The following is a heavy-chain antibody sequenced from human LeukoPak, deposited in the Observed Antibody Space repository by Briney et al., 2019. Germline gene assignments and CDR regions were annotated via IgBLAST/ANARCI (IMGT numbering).Heavy chain of an antibody. V-gene: IGHV3-23*01. J-gene: IGHJ4*02. CDR1: RVSFSIDG. CDR2: ISGNGGST. D-gene: IGHD4-11*01. Sequence: GGSLRLSCAASRVSFSIDGMNWVRQAPREGGWWGSGISGNGGSTYYADSVKGRFTISRDNSKNTLYLQMNSLRAEDTAIYYCANPPTVTSFHYWGQGTLVTVSS. CDR3: ANPPTVTSFHY.